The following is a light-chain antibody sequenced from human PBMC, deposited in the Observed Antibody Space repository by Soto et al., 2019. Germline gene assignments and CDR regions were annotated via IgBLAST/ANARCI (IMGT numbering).Light chain of an antibody. V-gene: IGKV3-20*01. J-gene: IGKJ4*01. CDR3: QHYGSSPPLT. CDR1: QSVSSTF. Sequence: EFVLTQSPGTLSLSPGERATLSCRASQSVSSTFLAWYQQKPGQPPRLLIYGASTRGTGIPDRFSGSGSGTAFPLTISRLEPEDFALYYCQHYGSSPPLTFGGGTKVAIK. CDR2: GAS.